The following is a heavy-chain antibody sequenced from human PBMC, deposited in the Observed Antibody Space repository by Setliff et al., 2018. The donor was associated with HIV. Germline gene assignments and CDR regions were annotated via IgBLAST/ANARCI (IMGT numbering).Heavy chain of an antibody. CDR3: ARSRAAGFDY. V-gene: IGHV1-69-2*01. CDR1: GYTFTDYY. Sequence: ASVKVSCKASGYTFTDYYMHWVQQAPGKGLEWMGRVDPEDGETIYAEKFQGRVTITADTSTDTAYMELSSLRSEDTAVYYCARSRAAGFDYWGQGTLVTVSS. CDR2: VDPEDGET. J-gene: IGHJ4*02. D-gene: IGHD6-13*01.